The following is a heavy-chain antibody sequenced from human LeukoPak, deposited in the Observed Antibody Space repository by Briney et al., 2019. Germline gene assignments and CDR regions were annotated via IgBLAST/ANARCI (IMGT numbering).Heavy chain of an antibody. CDR1: GFTFSSYE. CDR2: ISSSGSTI. V-gene: IGHV3-48*03. CDR3: ARDTYSGSDY. D-gene: IGHD3-10*01. Sequence: GGSLRLSCAASGFTFSSYEMNWVRQAPGKGLEWVSYISSSGSTIYYADSVKGRFTISRDNAKNSLYLQMNSLGAEDTAVYYCARDTYSGSDYWGQGTLVTVSS. J-gene: IGHJ4*02.